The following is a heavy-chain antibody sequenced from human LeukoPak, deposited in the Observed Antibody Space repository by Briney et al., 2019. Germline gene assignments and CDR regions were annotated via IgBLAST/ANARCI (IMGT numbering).Heavy chain of an antibody. J-gene: IGHJ5*02. CDR3: ARVWGDRFDP. D-gene: IGHD3-16*01. CDR2: IYYRGST. CDR1: GGSISSYY. Sequence: PSETLSLTCTVSGGSISSYYWSWIRQPPGKGLEWIGYIYYRGSTNYNPSLKSRVTISVDTSKNQFSLKLSSVTAADTAVYYCARVWGDRFDPWGQGTLVTVSS. V-gene: IGHV4-59*01.